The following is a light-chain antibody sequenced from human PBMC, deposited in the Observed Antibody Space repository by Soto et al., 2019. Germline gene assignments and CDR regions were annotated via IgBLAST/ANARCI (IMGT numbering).Light chain of an antibody. CDR3: QQSYSTPRT. CDR1: QSISSY. CDR2: AAS. Sequence: DIQMTQSPSSLSASVGDRVTITCRASQSISSYLNRYQQKPGKAPKHLIYAASSLQSGVPSRFSGSGSGTDFTLTISSLQPEDFATYYCQQSYSTPRTFGQGTKVEIK. V-gene: IGKV1-39*01. J-gene: IGKJ1*01.